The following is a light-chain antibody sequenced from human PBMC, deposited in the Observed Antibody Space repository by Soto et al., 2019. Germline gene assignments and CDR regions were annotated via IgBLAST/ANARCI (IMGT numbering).Light chain of an antibody. CDR2: EGS. CDR1: SSDVGSYNL. J-gene: IGLJ2*01. CDR3: CSYAGSRTYVV. Sequence: QSALTQPASVSGYPGQSITISCTGTSSDVGSYNLVSWYQQHPGKAPKLMIYEGSKRPSGVSNRFSGSKSGNTVSLTNSGLQAEDDADYYCCSYAGSRTYVVFGGGTKVTVL. V-gene: IGLV2-23*01.